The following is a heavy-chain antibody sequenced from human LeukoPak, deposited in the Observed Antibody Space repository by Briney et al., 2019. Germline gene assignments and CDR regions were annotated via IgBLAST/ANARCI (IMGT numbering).Heavy chain of an antibody. CDR1: GFTFSSHE. CDR3: ARDKRKGIVGSTKSYFDY. CDR2: ISTSGSRI. V-gene: IGHV3-48*03. J-gene: IGHJ4*02. D-gene: IGHD1-26*01. Sequence: GGSLRLSCAASGFTFSSHEMNWVRQAPGKGLEWVSYISTSGSRIYHADSVRGRFTLSRDNAKNSVSLQMNSLRAEDTAVYYCARDKRKGIVGSTKSYFDYWGQGTLVTVSS.